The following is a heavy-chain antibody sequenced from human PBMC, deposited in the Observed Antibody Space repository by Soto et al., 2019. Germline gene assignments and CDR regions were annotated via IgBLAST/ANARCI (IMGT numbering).Heavy chain of an antibody. Sequence: QVQLVQSGAEVKKPGASVKVSCKASGYTFTSYAMHWVRQAPGQRLEWMGWINAGNGNTKYSQKFQGRVTITRDTSASPAYMELSSLRSEDTAVYYCARGAAYYDFWSGYSFDYWGQGTLVTVSS. CDR1: GYTFTSYA. CDR2: INAGNGNT. V-gene: IGHV1-3*01. D-gene: IGHD3-3*01. J-gene: IGHJ4*02. CDR3: ARGAAYYDFWSGYSFDY.